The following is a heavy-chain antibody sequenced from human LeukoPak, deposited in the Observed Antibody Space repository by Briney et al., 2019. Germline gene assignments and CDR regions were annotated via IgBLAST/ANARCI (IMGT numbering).Heavy chain of an antibody. V-gene: IGHV3-30*02. Sequence: GGSLGLSCAASGFTFSSYGMHWVRQAPGKGLEWVAFIRYDGSNKYYADSVKGRFTISRDNSKNTLYLQMNSLRAEDTAVYYCAKDGDYYGSGSYFDYWGQGTLVTVSS. J-gene: IGHJ4*02. CDR2: IRYDGSNK. CDR3: AKDGDYYGSGSYFDY. CDR1: GFTFSSYG. D-gene: IGHD3-10*01.